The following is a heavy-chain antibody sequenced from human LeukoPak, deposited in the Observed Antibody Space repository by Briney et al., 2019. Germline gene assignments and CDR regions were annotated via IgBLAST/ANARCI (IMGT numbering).Heavy chain of an antibody. D-gene: IGHD2-2*01. Sequence: PGGSLRLSCAASGFTFSTYGIHWVRQAPGKGLGWVANIRGDESRLYYVDSVKGRFTISRDNAKNSLYLQMSDLRAEDTSVYYCARDYNYCSSDRCYDAFDIWGQGTMVTVSS. V-gene: IGHV3-7*01. CDR2: IRGDESRL. J-gene: IGHJ3*02. CDR1: GFTFSTYG. CDR3: ARDYNYCSSDRCYDAFDI.